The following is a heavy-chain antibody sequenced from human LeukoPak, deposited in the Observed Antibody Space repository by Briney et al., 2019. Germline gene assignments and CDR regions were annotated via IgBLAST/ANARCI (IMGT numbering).Heavy chain of an antibody. CDR1: GGTFSSYA. CDR3: ARAPIYCSSTSCYIVGFDY. V-gene: IGHV1-69*05. Sequence: ASVKVSCKASGGTFSSYAISWVRQAPGQGLEWMGGIIPIFGTANYAQKFQGRVTITTDESTSTAYMELSSLRSEDTAVYYCARAPIYCSSTSCYIVGFDYWGQGTLVTVSS. D-gene: IGHD2-2*02. J-gene: IGHJ4*02. CDR2: IIPIFGTA.